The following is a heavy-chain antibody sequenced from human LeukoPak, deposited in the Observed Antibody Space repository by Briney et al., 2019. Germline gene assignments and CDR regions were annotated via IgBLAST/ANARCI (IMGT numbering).Heavy chain of an antibody. CDR3: ARARTNFDY. CDR2: INHSGST. V-gene: IGHV4-34*01. CDR1: GGSFSGYY. Sequence: SETLSLTCAVYGGSFSGYYWSWIRQPPGKGLEWIGEINHSGSTNYNLSLKSRVTISVDTSKNQFSLKLSSVTAADTAVYYCARARTNFDYWGQGTLVTVSS. J-gene: IGHJ4*02.